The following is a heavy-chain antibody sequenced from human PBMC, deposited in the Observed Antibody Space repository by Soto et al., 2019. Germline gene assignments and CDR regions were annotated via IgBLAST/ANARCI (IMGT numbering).Heavy chain of an antibody. V-gene: IGHV1-18*01. Sequence: ASVKVSCKASGYTFTSYGISWVRQAPGQGLEWMGWISAYNGNTNYAQKLQGRVTMTTDTSTSTAYMELRSLRSDDTAVYYCARDSGVIAAAGKFDYWGQGTLVTVSS. CDR1: GYTFTSYG. CDR2: ISAYNGNT. J-gene: IGHJ4*02. D-gene: IGHD6-13*01. CDR3: ARDSGVIAAAGKFDY.